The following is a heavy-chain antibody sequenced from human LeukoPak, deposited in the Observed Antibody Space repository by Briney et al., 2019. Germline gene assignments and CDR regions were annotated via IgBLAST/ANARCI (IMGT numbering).Heavy chain of an antibody. Sequence: PGGSLRLSCAASGFTFSSYPMNWVRQAPGKGLEWVSVISGSDGATFYGDSVQGRFTISRDNSRDTLYLQMSSLRAEDTAVYYCGKYLQTTVGANDYWGQGTLVTVSS. J-gene: IGHJ4*02. CDR3: GKYLQTTVGANDY. CDR2: ISGSDGAT. CDR1: GFTFSSYP. V-gene: IGHV3-23*01. D-gene: IGHD1-26*01.